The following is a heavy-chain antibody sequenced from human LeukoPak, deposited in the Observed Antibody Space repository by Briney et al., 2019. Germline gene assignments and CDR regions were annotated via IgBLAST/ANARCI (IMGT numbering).Heavy chain of an antibody. CDR3: ARYNWNDGARYFDY. Sequence: SQTLSLTCALSGDSFSSSSIAWNWIRLSPSRGLEWLGRTYYKSKWYDGYAVSVKSRININPDTSKNQFSLQLNSVTPEDTAVYYCARYNWNDGARYFDYWGQGILVTVSS. CDR2: TYYKSKWYD. D-gene: IGHD1-20*01. J-gene: IGHJ4*02. CDR1: GDSFSSSSIA. V-gene: IGHV6-1*01.